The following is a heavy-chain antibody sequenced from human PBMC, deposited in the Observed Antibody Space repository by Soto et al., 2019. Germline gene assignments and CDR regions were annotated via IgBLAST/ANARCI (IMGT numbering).Heavy chain of an antibody. CDR2: IIPILGIA. D-gene: IGHD2-2*01. V-gene: IGHV1-69*02. Sequence: QVQLVQSGAEVKKPGSSVKVSCKASGGTFSSYTISWVRQAPGQGLEWMGRIIPILGIANYAQKFQGRVTITADKSTSTAYMELSSLRSEDTAVYYCASRYCSSTSCYLPEFYYYYMDVWGKGTTVTVSS. J-gene: IGHJ6*03. CDR1: GGTFSSYT. CDR3: ASRYCSSTSCYLPEFYYYYMDV.